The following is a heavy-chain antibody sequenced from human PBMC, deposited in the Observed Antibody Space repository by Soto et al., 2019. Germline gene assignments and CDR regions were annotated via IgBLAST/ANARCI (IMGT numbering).Heavy chain of an antibody. CDR2: ISGSGDST. CDR1: GFTFRSYA. J-gene: IGHJ2*01. D-gene: IGHD7-27*01. Sequence: EVQLLESGGGLVQPGGSLRLSCAASGFTFRSYAMSWVRQAPGKGLEWVSVISGSGDSTYYTDSVKGRFTISRDNSKDTLYVQMNSLRVEDTAVYYCAKTGGSYWYFDLWGRGTLVTVSS. CDR3: AKTGGSYWYFDL. V-gene: IGHV3-23*01.